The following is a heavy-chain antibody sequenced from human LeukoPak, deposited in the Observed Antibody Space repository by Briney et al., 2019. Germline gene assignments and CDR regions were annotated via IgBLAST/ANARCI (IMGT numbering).Heavy chain of an antibody. CDR3: AYHRGEYGDIYAFDY. J-gene: IGHJ4*02. Sequence: SETLSLTWAVAAGSISGSNCWSWVRQPPGKGLEWMGETYHSGTTNYNPSLKSRFTISVDKSKNQFSLKLSSVTAADTAVYYCAYHRGEYGDIYAFDYWGQGTLVTVSS. D-gene: IGHD4-17*01. V-gene: IGHV4-4*02. CDR1: AGSISGSNC. CDR2: TYHSGTT.